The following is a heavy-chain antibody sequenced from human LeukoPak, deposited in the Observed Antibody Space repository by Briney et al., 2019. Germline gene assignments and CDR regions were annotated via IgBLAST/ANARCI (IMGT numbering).Heavy chain of an antibody. Sequence: PGGSLRLSCAASGFTVSSNYMSWVRQAPGKGLEWVSVIYGGGSTFYADSVKGRFTISRDNSKNTLYLQMNSLRAEDTAVYYCASRPTLGYCSGGICSDGPDYWGQVAHGTVSS. CDR2: IYGGGST. J-gene: IGHJ4*02. CDR3: ASRPTLGYCSGGICSDGPDY. V-gene: IGHV3-66*01. CDR1: GFTVSSNY. D-gene: IGHD2-15*01.